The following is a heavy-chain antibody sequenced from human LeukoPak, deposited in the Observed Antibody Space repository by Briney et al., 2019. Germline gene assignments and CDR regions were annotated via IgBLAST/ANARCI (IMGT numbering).Heavy chain of an antibody. J-gene: IGHJ4*02. CDR1: GYTFTGYY. Sequence: GASVKVSCKASGYTFTGYYMHWVRQAPGQGLEWMGWINPNSGGTNYAQKFQGRVTMTRDTSISTAYMELSRLRSDDTAVYYCARGYCTNGVCEMDYWGQGTLVTVSS. CDR2: INPNSGGT. CDR3: ARGYCTNGVCEMDY. D-gene: IGHD2-8*01. V-gene: IGHV1-2*02.